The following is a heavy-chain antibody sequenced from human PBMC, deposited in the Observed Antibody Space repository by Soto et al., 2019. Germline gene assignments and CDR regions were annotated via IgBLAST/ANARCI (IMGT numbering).Heavy chain of an antibody. Sequence: PGGSLRLSCAASGFTFSNFVMSWVRHIPGKGLHWVSGITGSGGRAYYADSAKGRFTISRDNSRNTLYLQLSRLGAEDTAMYHCAVHLGQNYYIMDVWGQGTTVTVSS. CDR1: GFTFSNFV. CDR3: AVHLGQNYYIMDV. J-gene: IGHJ6*02. V-gene: IGHV3-23*01. CDR2: ITGSGGRA.